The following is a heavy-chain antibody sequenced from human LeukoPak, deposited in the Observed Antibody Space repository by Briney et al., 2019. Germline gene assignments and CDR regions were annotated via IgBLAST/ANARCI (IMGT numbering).Heavy chain of an antibody. V-gene: IGHV4-34*01. CDR1: GGSFSGYY. CDR2: INHSGST. Sequence: SETLSLTCAVYGGSFSGYYWSWIRQPPGKGLEWIGEINHSGSTNYNPSLKSRVTISVDTSKNQFSLRLSSVTAADTAVYYCASLDDSSGYSFDYWGQGTLVTVSS. D-gene: IGHD3-22*01. CDR3: ASLDDSSGYSFDY. J-gene: IGHJ4*02.